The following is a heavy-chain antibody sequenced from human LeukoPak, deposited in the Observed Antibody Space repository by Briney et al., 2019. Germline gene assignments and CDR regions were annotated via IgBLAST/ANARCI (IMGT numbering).Heavy chain of an antibody. CDR1: GGSISSGSYY. Sequence: SETLSLTCTVSGGSISSGSYYWSWIRQPAGKGLEWIGRIYTSGSTNYNPSLKSRVTISVDTPKNQFSLKLSSVTAADTAVYYCARRGDIWGQGTMVTVSS. CDR3: ARRGDI. V-gene: IGHV4-61*02. J-gene: IGHJ3*02. CDR2: IYTSGST. D-gene: IGHD3-10*01.